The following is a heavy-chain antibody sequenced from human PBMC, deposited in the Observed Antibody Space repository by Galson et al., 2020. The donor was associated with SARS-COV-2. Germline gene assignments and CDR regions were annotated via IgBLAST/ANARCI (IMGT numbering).Heavy chain of an antibody. D-gene: IGHD2-8*01. CDR2: ISPDSAYT. J-gene: IGHJ4*02. Sequence: GGSLRLSCTTSGFTFSSYTLNWVRQAPGKGLEWVSSISPDSAYTHYADSLEGRFTISRDNAMDSLYLELNNLRVEDTATYYCARSLPTYGVRLSPYDYWGQGTLVTVSS. CDR3: ARSLPTYGVRLSPYDY. CDR1: GFTFSSYT. V-gene: IGHV3-21*01.